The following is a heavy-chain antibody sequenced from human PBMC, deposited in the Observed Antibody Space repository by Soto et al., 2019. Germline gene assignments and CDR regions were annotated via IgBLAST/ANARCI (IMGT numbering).Heavy chain of an antibody. CDR2: IKSKTDGGTT. Sequence: GGSLRLSCAASGFIFSNAWMTWVRQAPGKGLEWLARIKSKTDGGTTDYAAPVKGRFIISRDDSKNTLYLQMNSLKTEDTAVYYCVTHTLGVIWGQGTLVTVSS. V-gene: IGHV3-15*01. CDR1: GFIFSNAW. CDR3: VTHTLGVI. J-gene: IGHJ4*02. D-gene: IGHD3-10*01.